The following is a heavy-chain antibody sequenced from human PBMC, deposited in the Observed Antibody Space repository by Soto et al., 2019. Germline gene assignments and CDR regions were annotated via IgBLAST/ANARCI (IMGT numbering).Heavy chain of an antibody. CDR2: ISAYNGNT. J-gene: IGHJ5*02. Sequence: AASVKVSCKASGYTFTSYGISWVRQAPGQGLEWMGWISAYNGNTNYAQKLQGRVTMTTDTSTSTAYMELRSLRSDDTAVYYCARDGLGYCSSTSCPWAWFDPWGQGTLVTVSS. CDR3: ARDGLGYCSSTSCPWAWFDP. D-gene: IGHD2-2*01. CDR1: GYTFTSYG. V-gene: IGHV1-18*01.